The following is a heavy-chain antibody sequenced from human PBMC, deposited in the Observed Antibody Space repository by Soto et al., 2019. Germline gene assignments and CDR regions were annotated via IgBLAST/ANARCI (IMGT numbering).Heavy chain of an antibody. CDR3: ARGIEGWYQGRYYYGMDV. CDR2: IYYSGST. Sequence: QVQLQESGPGLVKPSETLSLTCTVSGGSVSSGIYYWSWIRQPPGKGLEWIGYIYYSGSTNYNPSLQSRVTISVDTSKNQFSLTLSSVTAADTAVYYCARGIEGWYQGRYYYGMDVWGQGTTVTVSS. D-gene: IGHD6-19*01. CDR1: GGSVSSGIYY. V-gene: IGHV4-61*01. J-gene: IGHJ6*02.